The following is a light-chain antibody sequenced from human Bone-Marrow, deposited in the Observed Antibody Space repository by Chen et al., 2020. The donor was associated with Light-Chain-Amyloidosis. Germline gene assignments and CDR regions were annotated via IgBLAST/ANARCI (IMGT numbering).Light chain of an antibody. V-gene: IGLV3-21*02. CDR3: QVWDRSSDRPV. CDR1: NIGSTS. J-gene: IGLJ3*02. Sequence: SYVLTQPSSVSVAPGQTATIACGGNNIGSTSVHWYQQTPGQAPLLVVYDESDRPSGIPERLSGSNSGNTATLTISRVEAGEEADYYGQVWDRSSDRPVFGGGTKLTVL. CDR2: DES.